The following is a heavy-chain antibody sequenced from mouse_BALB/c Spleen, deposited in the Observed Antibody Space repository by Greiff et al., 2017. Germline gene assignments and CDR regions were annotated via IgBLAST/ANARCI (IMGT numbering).Heavy chain of an antibody. CDR2: ISYDGSN. J-gene: IGHJ4*01. Sequence: EVKLMESGPGLVKPSQSLSLTCSVTGYSITSGYYWNWIRQFPGNKLEWMGYISYDGSNNYNPSLKNRISITRDTSKNQFFLKLNSVTTEDTATYYCARGTRGAMDYWGQGTSVTVSS. V-gene: IGHV3-6*02. D-gene: IGHD2-13*01. CDR3: ARGTRGAMDY. CDR1: GYSITSGYY.